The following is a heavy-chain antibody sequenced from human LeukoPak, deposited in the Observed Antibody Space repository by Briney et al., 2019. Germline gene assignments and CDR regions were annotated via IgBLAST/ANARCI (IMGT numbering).Heavy chain of an antibody. CDR3: ARDQGIEGATYMDL. CDR2: ISTNGDNT. D-gene: IGHD1-26*01. J-gene: IGHJ6*03. CDR1: GFTFNNYA. Sequence: PGGSLRLSCAASGFTFNNYAMHWVRRAPGKGLESVSAISTNGDNTYYGNSVKGRFTISRDNSKNTVYLHMGSLRVEDMAVYYCARDQGIEGATYMDLWGRGTTVIVSS. V-gene: IGHV3-64*01.